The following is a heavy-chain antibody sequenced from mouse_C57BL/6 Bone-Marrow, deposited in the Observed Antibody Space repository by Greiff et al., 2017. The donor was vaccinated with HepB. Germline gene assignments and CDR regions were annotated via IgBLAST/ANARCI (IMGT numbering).Heavy chain of an antibody. CDR1: GFTFSNYW. V-gene: IGHV6-3*01. CDR2: IRLKSDNYET. CDR3: TVPPTVVAGDY. Sequence: EVKLVESGGGLVQPGGSMKLSCVASGFTFSNYWMNWVRQSPEKGLEWVAQIRLKSDNYETHYAESVKGRFTISRDDSKSSVYLQMNNLRAEDTGIYYCTVPPTVVAGDYWGQGTTLTVSS. D-gene: IGHD1-1*01. J-gene: IGHJ2*01.